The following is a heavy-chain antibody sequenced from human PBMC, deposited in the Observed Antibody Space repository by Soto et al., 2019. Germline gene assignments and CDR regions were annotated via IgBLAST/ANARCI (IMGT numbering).Heavy chain of an antibody. Sequence: SLRLSCAVSGFTFSSYAMHLVRQAPGKGLEWVAVISHDGSDKFYADSVKGRFTISRDNSKNTLYLQMNSLRSEDTAVYFCARDRSMVGGYYFDSWGRGTLVTVSS. CDR1: GFTFSSYA. CDR3: ARDRSMVGGYYFDS. V-gene: IGHV3-30-3*01. D-gene: IGHD3-10*01. J-gene: IGHJ4*02. CDR2: ISHDGSDK.